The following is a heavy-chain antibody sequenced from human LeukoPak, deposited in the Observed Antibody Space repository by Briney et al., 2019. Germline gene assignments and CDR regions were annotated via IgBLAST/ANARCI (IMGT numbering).Heavy chain of an antibody. CDR1: GGTFSDYA. Sequence: ASVKVSCKASGGTFSDYALNWVRQAPGQGLEWMGVFIPVLGTANSTQNFQGRVSITADVSTHTVYMELSSLKSEDTAVYFCAGIPVFGVVLHQEPVWGKGTTVTVSS. J-gene: IGHJ6*04. V-gene: IGHV1-69*01. CDR2: FIPVLGTA. CDR3: AGIPVFGVVLHQEPV. D-gene: IGHD2-8*01.